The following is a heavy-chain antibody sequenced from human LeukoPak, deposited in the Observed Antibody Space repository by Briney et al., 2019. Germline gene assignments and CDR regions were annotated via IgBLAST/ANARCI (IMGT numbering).Heavy chain of an antibody. V-gene: IGHV3-66*01. CDR3: ATKTSYGDRYFDY. J-gene: IGHJ4*02. CDR1: GFIASNKY. D-gene: IGHD4-17*01. Sequence: GGSLRLSCAASGFIASNKYMSWVRQAPGKGLEWVSTIRSDGTTDYADSVKGRFTISRDDSKNTLYLQMNSLRAEDTAIYYCATKTSYGDRYFDYWGQGTLVTVSS. CDR2: IRSDGTT.